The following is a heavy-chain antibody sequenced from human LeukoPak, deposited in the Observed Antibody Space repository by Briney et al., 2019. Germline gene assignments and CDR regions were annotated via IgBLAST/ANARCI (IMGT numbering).Heavy chain of an antibody. D-gene: IGHD6-13*01. Sequence: PGGSLRLSCAASGFTFSTYTMNWVRQAPGKGLEWVSSISSRSSYIYYADSVKGRFTISRDNAKNSLYLQMNSLRAEDTAVYYCARDLKGGTSSWYFWFDPWGQGTLVTVSS. V-gene: IGHV3-21*01. CDR2: ISSRSSYI. CDR1: GFTFSTYT. J-gene: IGHJ5*02. CDR3: ARDLKGGTSSWYFWFDP.